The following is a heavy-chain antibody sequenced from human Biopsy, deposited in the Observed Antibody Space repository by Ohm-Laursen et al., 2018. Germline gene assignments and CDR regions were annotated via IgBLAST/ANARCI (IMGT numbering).Heavy chain of an antibody. D-gene: IGHD3-22*01. Sequence: SLRLSCAASGFTFRSYAMSWVRQAPGKGLEWVSATTSSGDTTYYPDSVKGRFTISRDSSKNTLHLQMNSLRAEDTAVYYCAKDQGYYYDRSVYYYFDYWGQGTLVTVSS. CDR3: AKDQGYYYDRSVYYYFDY. CDR2: TTSSGDTT. V-gene: IGHV3-23*01. CDR1: GFTFRSYA. J-gene: IGHJ4*02.